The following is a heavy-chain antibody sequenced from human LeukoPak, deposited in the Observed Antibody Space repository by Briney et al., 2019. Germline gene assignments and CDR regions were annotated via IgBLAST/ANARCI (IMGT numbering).Heavy chain of an antibody. V-gene: IGHV1-2*04. Sequence: GASVKVSCKASGYRFTDYYMHWVRQAPGQGLEWMGWINPYGGGTNSAQKFQGWVTMTRDTSISTAYMELSRLRSDDTAVYYCARGVKDSSGWEEPDIWGQGTMVTVSS. CDR2: INPYGGGT. D-gene: IGHD6-19*01. J-gene: IGHJ3*02. CDR1: GYRFTDYY. CDR3: ARGVKDSSGWEEPDI.